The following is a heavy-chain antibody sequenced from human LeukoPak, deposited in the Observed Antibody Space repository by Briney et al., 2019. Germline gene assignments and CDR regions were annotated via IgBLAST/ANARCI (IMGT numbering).Heavy chain of an antibody. J-gene: IGHJ3*02. V-gene: IGHV4-38-2*02. CDR1: GYSISSGYY. D-gene: IGHD2-2*01. CDR3: ASPDIVVVPAAIGDAFDI. Sequence: SETLSLTCTVSGYSISSGYYWGWIRQPPGKGLEWIGSIYHSGSTYYNPSLKSRVTISVGTSKNQFSLKLSSVTAADTAVYYCASPDIVVVPAAIGDAFDIWGQGTMVTVSS. CDR2: IYHSGST.